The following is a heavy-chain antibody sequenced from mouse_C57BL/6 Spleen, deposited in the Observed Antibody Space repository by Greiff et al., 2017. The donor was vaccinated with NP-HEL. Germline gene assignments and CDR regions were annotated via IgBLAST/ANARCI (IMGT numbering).Heavy chain of an antibody. D-gene: IGHD2-4*01. J-gene: IGHJ3*01. CDR3: ARGYYDYDGFAY. CDR2: ISSGSSTI. CDR1: GFTFSDYG. Sequence: EVMLVESGGGLVKPGGSLKLSCAASGFTFSDYGMHWVRQAPEKGLEWVAYISSGSSTIYYVDTVKGRFTISRDNAKNTLFLQMTSLRSEDTAMYYCARGYYDYDGFAYWGQGTLVTVSA. V-gene: IGHV5-17*01.